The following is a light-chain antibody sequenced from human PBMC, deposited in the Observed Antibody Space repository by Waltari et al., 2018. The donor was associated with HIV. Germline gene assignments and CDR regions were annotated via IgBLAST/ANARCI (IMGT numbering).Light chain of an antibody. J-gene: IGLJ3*02. Sequence: QAGLTQPPSVSKDLIQTATLTCTGNSHNIGNQGATWFHHHQGHPPKLLSYRNNNRSSGISGRFSASRSRNTASLTITGLQPEDEADYYCSAWDSSLGAWVFGGGTKLTVL. V-gene: IGLV10-54*04. CDR2: RNN. CDR1: SHNIGNQG. CDR3: SAWDSSLGAWV.